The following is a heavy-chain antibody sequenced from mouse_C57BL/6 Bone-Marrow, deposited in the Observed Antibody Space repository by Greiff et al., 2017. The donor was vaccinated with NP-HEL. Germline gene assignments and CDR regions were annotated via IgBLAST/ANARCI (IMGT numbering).Heavy chain of an antibody. Sequence: VQLQQSGTVLARPGASVKMSCKTSGYTFTSYWMHWVKQRPGQGLEWIGAIYPGNSDTSYNQKFKGKAKLTAVTSASTAYMELSSLTNEDSAVYYCTRWGHYYGSSYDYFDYWGQGTTLTVSS. J-gene: IGHJ2*01. CDR2: IYPGNSDT. D-gene: IGHD1-1*01. CDR3: TRWGHYYGSSYDYFDY. V-gene: IGHV1-5*01. CDR1: GYTFTSYW.